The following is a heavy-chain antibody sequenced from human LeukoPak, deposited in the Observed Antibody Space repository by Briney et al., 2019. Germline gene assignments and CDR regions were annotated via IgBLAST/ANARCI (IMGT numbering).Heavy chain of an antibody. V-gene: IGHV4-34*01. D-gene: IGHD3-3*01. Sequence: SETLSLTCAVYGGSFSGYYWSWLRQPPGKGLEWLGEINHSGSTNYNPSLKSRVTISVDTSKNQFSLKLSSVTAADTAVYYCARPARDDFWSGSFDYWGQGTLVTVSS. CDR2: INHSGST. J-gene: IGHJ4*02. CDR1: GGSFSGYY. CDR3: ARPARDDFWSGSFDY.